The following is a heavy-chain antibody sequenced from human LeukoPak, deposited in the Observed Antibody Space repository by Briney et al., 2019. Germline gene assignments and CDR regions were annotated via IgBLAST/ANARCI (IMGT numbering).Heavy chain of an antibody. CDR3: ARDVYCDILTPPRFDY. CDR2: INPSGGST. D-gene: IGHD3-9*01. CDR1: GYTFTSYY. Sequence: ASVKVSCKSSGYTFTSYYMHWVRQAPGQGLEWMGIINPSGGSTSYAQKFQGRVTMTRDTSTSTVYMELSSLRSEDTAVYYCARDVYCDILTPPRFDYWGQGTLVTVSS. V-gene: IGHV1-46*03. J-gene: IGHJ4*02.